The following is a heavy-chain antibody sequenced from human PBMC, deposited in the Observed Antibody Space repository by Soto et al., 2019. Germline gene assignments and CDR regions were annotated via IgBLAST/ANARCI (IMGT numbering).Heavy chain of an antibody. D-gene: IGHD4-17*01. CDR2: IYYTGST. V-gene: IGHV4-59*12. CDR3: GRDVRRYYSDQFDS. Sequence: SETLSLTCTVSGGSISTYDWSWIRQPPGKGLEWIGFIYYTGSTNYNPSLKSRVTISLDTSRNQLSLNVSSVTAADTAVYYCGRDVRRYYSDQFDSWGQGILVTVSS. CDR1: GGSISTYD. J-gene: IGHJ4*02.